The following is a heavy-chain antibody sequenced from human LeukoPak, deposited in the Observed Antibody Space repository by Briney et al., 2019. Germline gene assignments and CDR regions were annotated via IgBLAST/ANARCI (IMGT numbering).Heavy chain of an antibody. V-gene: IGHV3-30*03. CDR3: ARDPSGSYYGYYFDY. J-gene: IGHJ4*02. Sequence: PGGSLRLSCAASGFTFSSYGMPWVRQAPGKGLEWVAVISYDGSNKYYADSVKGRFTISRDNSKNTLYLQMNSLRAEDTAVYYCARDPSGSYYGYYFDYWGQGTLVTVSS. CDR2: ISYDGSNK. CDR1: GFTFSSYG. D-gene: IGHD1-26*01.